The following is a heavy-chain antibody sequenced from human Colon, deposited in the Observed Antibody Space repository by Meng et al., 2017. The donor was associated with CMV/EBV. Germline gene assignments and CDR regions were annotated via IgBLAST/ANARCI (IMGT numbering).Heavy chain of an antibody. V-gene: IGHV3-43D*04. Sequence: VEWVQSGGCLVQPGGSLRLSCTASGIIINDYAMCWVRQTPGRGLEWVSLINWNGVNTYYADSVKGRFTISRDDSKNSLYLQMDSLTVGDSALYYCARGDSHGSGGHFDSWGQGTLVTVSS. CDR2: INWNGVNT. J-gene: IGHJ4*02. D-gene: IGHD3-10*01. CDR3: ARGDSHGSGGHFDS. CDR1: GIIINDYA.